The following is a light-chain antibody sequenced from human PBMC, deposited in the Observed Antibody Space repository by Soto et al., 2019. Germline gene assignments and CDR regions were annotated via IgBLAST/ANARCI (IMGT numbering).Light chain of an antibody. CDR1: SDDFGAYDF. CDR3: SSYTSSSTFYV. J-gene: IGLJ1*01. Sequence: QSVLTQPASVSGSPGQSITISCTGTSDDFGAYDFVSWYQEHPGKAPKLMIYDVTHRPSGVSNRFSGSKSGNTASLTISGLQAEDEADYYCSSYTSSSTFYVFGTGTKVTVL. CDR2: DVT. V-gene: IGLV2-14*03.